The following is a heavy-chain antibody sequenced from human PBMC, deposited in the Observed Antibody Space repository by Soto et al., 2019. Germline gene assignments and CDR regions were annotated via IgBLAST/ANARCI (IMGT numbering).Heavy chain of an antibody. V-gene: IGHV6-1*01. CDR1: GDSVSSNSAA. CDR2: TYYRSKWYN. CDR3: ARGGAAAGTGGFDY. D-gene: IGHD6-13*01. J-gene: IGHJ4*02. Sequence: SQTLSLTCAISGDSVSSNSAAWNWIRQSPSRGLEWLGRTYYRSKWYNDYEESVKSRITINPDTSKNQLSLQLNSVTPEDTAVYYCARGGAAAGTGGFDYWGQGTLVTVSS.